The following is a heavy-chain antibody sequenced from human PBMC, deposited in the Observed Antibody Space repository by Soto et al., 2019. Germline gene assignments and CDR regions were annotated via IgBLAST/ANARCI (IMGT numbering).Heavy chain of an antibody. CDR2: ISSSGGTT. Sequence: GGSLRLSCAASRFPFTSYSMTWVRQAPGKGLEWVSGISSSGGTTYYADSVKGRFTISRDNSNNTLYLQMNTVRADDTAVYYCAKDSSGWSQTAFDVWGQGTMVTVSS. J-gene: IGHJ3*01. CDR3: AKDSSGWSQTAFDV. CDR1: RFPFTSYS. D-gene: IGHD6-19*01. V-gene: IGHV3-23*01.